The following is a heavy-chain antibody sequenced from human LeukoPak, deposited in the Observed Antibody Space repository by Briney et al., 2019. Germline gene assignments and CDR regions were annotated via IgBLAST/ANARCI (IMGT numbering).Heavy chain of an antibody. D-gene: IGHD2-15*01. CDR3: TRAGGYCSGGSCQYFDW. Sequence: ASVKVSCKASGYTFTSYAMHWVRQAPGQGLEWMGIINPSGDGTNYTQKFQGRLTMTRDTSTSMVYMELSSLRFDDTAVYYCTRAGGYCSGGSCQYFDWWGHGTLVTVSS. V-gene: IGHV1-46*01. J-gene: IGHJ4*01. CDR1: GYTFTSYA. CDR2: INPSGDGT.